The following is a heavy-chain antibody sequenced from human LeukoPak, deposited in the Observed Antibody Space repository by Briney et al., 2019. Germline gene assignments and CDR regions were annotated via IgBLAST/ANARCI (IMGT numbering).Heavy chain of an antibody. CDR3: ARDMVNPFHYYMDV. Sequence: GGSLRLSCAASGFTVSSNYMSWVRQAPGKGLEWVSAISGSGGSTYYADSVKGRFTISRDNSKNTLYLQMNSLRAEDTAVYYCARDMVNPFHYYMDVWGKGTTVTVSS. CDR2: ISGSGGST. CDR1: GFTVSSNY. D-gene: IGHD3-10*01. V-gene: IGHV3-23*01. J-gene: IGHJ6*03.